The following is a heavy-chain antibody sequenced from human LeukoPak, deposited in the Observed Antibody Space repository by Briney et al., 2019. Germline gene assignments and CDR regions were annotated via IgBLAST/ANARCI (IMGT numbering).Heavy chain of an antibody. CDR2: MNPDIGNA. V-gene: IGHV1-8*01. CDR1: GYTFTTYD. D-gene: IGHD6-19*01. CDR3: AGGRGSGHKENWFDP. J-gene: IGHJ5*02. Sequence: ASVKVSCKASGYTFTTYDISWVRQATGQGLEWMGWMNPDIGNAGYAQKFQGRVTMTRKTSITTAYMELSSLRSEDTDVYYCAGGRGSGHKENWFDPWGQGTLVTVSS.